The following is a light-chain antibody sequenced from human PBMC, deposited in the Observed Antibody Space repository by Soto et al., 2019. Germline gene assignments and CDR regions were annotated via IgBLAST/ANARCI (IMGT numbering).Light chain of an antibody. CDR1: SSNVGGYNY. J-gene: IGLJ2*01. V-gene: IGLV2-8*01. Sequence: QSALTQPPSASGSPGQSVTISCTGTSSNVGGYNYVSWYQQHPGKAPKLMIYEVSKRPSGVPDRFSGSKSGNTASLTVSGLQAEDEADYYCCSYAGSNTNVIFGGGTKLTVL. CDR3: CSYAGSNTNVI. CDR2: EVS.